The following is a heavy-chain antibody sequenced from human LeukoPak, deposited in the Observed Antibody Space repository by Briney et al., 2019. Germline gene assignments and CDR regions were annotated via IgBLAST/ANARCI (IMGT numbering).Heavy chain of an antibody. Sequence: SETLSLTCTVSGVSISSYYWSWIRQPPGKGLEWIGYIYYSGSTNYNPSLKSRVTISVDTSKNQFSLKLSSVTAADTAVYYCARAPIAAGGTENFDYWGQGTLVTVSS. CDR2: IYYSGST. D-gene: IGHD6-13*01. CDR1: GVSISSYY. CDR3: ARAPIAAGGTENFDY. V-gene: IGHV4-59*01. J-gene: IGHJ4*02.